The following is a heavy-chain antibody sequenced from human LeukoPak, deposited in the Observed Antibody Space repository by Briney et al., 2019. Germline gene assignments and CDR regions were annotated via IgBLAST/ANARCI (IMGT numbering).Heavy chain of an antibody. D-gene: IGHD2-2*01. J-gene: IGHJ4*02. CDR3: ARDQRYCSSSSCPWEPFDY. V-gene: IGHV3-7*05. CDR1: GFTFSSYW. Sequence: GGSLRLPCAASGFTFSSYWMSWVRQAPGKGLEWVANIKQDGSEEYYVDSVKGRFTISRDNAKNSLYLQMNSLRAEDTAVYYCARDQRYCSSSSCPWEPFDYWGQGTLVTVSS. CDR2: IKQDGSEE.